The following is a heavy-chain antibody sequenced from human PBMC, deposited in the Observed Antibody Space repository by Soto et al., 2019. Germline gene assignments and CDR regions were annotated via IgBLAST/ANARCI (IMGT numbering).Heavy chain of an antibody. V-gene: IGHV1-24*01. Sequence: PGESLKISCKGSGYSFTSYWISWVRQMPGKGLEWMGGLDPEGKMVYTQKFQGRVTMTEDSSTDTAYMELHSLRSDDTAVFYCTTGSFGFDVWGQGTTVTVSS. CDR2: LDPEGKM. CDR1: GYSFTSYW. CDR3: TTGSFGFDV. J-gene: IGHJ6*02.